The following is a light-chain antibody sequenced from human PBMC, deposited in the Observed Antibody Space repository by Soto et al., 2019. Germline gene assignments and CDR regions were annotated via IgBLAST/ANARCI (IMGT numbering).Light chain of an antibody. CDR3: QHYGSSHSNT. V-gene: IGKV3-20*01. J-gene: IGKJ1*01. Sequence: EIVFAQSPGSVSLSPLERSTLSCRASQSVSARYLGWYQQKPGQAPRLLIYGASSRATGIPDRFSGSGSGTDFTLTVSRLEPEDFAVYYCQHYGSSHSNTFGQGTKVDIK. CDR2: GAS. CDR1: QSVSARY.